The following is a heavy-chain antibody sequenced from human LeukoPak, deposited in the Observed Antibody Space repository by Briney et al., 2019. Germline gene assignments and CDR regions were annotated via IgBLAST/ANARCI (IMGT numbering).Heavy chain of an antibody. D-gene: IGHD3-16*01. V-gene: IGHV3-30-3*01. CDR3: ARAPYRDGYNLGDYYFDY. CDR2: ISYDGSNK. Sequence: GGSLRLSCAASGFTFSSYAMHWVRQAPGKGLEWVAVISYDGSNKYYADSVKGRFTISRDNSKNTLYLQMNSLRVEDTAVYYCARAPYRDGYNLGDYYFDYWGQGTLVTVSS. CDR1: GFTFSSYA. J-gene: IGHJ4*02.